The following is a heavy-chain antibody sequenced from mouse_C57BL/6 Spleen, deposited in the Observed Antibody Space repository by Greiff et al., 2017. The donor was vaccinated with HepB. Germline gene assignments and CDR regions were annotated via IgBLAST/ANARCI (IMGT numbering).Heavy chain of an antibody. Sequence: QVQLKESGPELVKPGASVKISCKASGYAFSSSWMNWVKQRPGKGLEWIGRIYPGDGDTNYNGKFKGKATLTADKSSSTAYMQLSSLTSEDSAVYFCAREAYYYGSSYDWYFDVWGTGTTVTVSS. J-gene: IGHJ1*03. CDR3: AREAYYYGSSYDWYFDV. V-gene: IGHV1-82*01. CDR1: GYAFSSSW. CDR2: IYPGDGDT. D-gene: IGHD1-1*01.